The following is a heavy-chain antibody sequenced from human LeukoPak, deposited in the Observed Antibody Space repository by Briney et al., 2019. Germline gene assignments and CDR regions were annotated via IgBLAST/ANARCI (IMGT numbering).Heavy chain of an antibody. CDR1: GGSMSRTSYY. CDR2: IYYSGST. V-gene: IGHV4-39*01. CDR3: ARGDSSAYPDGFDI. J-gene: IGHJ3*02. Sequence: SETLSLICTVSGGSMSRTSYYWAWIRQPPGKGVEWDGSIYYSGSTYYNPSLKSRVTISVDTSKNQFSLKLTSVTAADTAVYYCARGDSSAYPDGFDIWGQGTMVTVSS. D-gene: IGHD3-22*01.